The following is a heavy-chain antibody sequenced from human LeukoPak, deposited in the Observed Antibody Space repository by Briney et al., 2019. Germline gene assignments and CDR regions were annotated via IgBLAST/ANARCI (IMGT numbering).Heavy chain of an antibody. V-gene: IGHV4-4*07. CDR3: ARDERGYQLLLYYFDY. J-gene: IGHJ4*02. CDR2: IYTGGST. Sequence: SETLSLTCTVSGGSNSSYYWSWIRQPAGKGLEWIGRIYTGGSTTYNPSLKSRVTMSVDTSKNQFSLKLSSVTAADTAVYYCARDERGYQLLLYYFDYWGQGTLVTVSS. CDR1: GGSNSSYY. D-gene: IGHD2-2*01.